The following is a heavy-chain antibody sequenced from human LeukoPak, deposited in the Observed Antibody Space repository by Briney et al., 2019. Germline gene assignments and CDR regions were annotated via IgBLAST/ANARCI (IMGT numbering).Heavy chain of an antibody. CDR2: ISASGGST. CDR3: APNRNLDY. Sequence: GGSLRLSCAASGITFSSYAMSWVRQAPGKGLEWVSAISASGGSTYYADSVKGRFTISRDNSKNTVYLQMNSLRAEDTAIYYCAPNRNLDYCGQGSLVTVSS. J-gene: IGHJ4*02. D-gene: IGHD1-14*01. CDR1: GITFSSYA. V-gene: IGHV3-23*01.